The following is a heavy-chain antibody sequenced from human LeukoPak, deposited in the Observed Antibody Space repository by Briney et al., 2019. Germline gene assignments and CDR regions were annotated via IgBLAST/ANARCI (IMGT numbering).Heavy chain of an antibody. Sequence: GGSLRLSCAASGFTFSSYAMHWVRQAPGKGLEWVAVISYDGSNKYYADSVKGRFTISRDNSKNTLYLQMNSLRAEDTAVYYCARLLLPRTPPPGPHWFDPWGQGTLVTVSS. J-gene: IGHJ5*02. V-gene: IGHV3-30*04. D-gene: IGHD2-15*01. CDR1: GFTFSSYA. CDR3: ARLLLPRTPPPGPHWFDP. CDR2: ISYDGSNK.